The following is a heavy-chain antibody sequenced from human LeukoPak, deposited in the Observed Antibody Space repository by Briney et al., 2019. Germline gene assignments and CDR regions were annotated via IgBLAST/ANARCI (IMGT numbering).Heavy chain of an antibody. CDR3: TGEKSSGWPFDF. V-gene: IGHV3-73*01. D-gene: IGHD6-19*01. CDR2: SRSKADTYAT. Sequence: GGSLLLYCAASGFSFSDSAIDWVRQATGKGVEWVRRSRSKADTYATTNAAALKGRCTLSRDDAGNRAYLQMSSLRAEDTPVLYWTGEKSSGWPFDFWGQGTLVTVSS. J-gene: IGHJ4*02. CDR1: GFSFSDSA.